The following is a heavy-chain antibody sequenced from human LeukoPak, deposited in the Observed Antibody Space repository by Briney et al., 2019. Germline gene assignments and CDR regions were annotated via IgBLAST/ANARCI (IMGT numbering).Heavy chain of an antibody. CDR2: IVVGSGNA. CDR3: AAGYNWNDLAGGY. J-gene: IGHJ4*02. V-gene: IGHV1-58*01. D-gene: IGHD1-1*01. Sequence: GSSVKVSCTASGFTFTCSAVQWVRQARGQRLEWIGWIVVGSGNANYTQKFQERVTITRDMSTSTAYMELSSLRSEDTAVYYCAAGYNWNDLAGGYWGQGTLVTVSS. CDR1: GFTFTCSA.